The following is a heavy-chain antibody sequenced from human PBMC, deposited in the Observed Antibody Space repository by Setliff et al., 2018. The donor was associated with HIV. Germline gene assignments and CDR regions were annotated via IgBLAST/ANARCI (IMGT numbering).Heavy chain of an antibody. D-gene: IGHD2-15*01. V-gene: IGHV4-4*07. Sequence: SETLSLTCTVSNVSINSYYWSGIRQPAGRALKWIGRISSSGTTNYNPSLKSRVKMSIDTSKDQFSLKLSSVTAADTAVHFCARDPYCSGDGCFRYYQHWGRGTLVTVSS. CDR2: ISSSGTT. CDR1: NVSINSYY. J-gene: IGHJ1*01. CDR3: ARDPYCSGDGCFRYYQH.